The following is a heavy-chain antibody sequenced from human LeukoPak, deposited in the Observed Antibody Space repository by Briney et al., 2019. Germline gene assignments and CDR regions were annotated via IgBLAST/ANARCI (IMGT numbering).Heavy chain of an antibody. V-gene: IGHV3-74*01. J-gene: IGHJ3*02. D-gene: IGHD2-21*01. CDR3: ATLFLNSEDAFDI. CDR2: INSDGSST. CDR1: GFTFSSYW. Sequence: GGSLRLSCAASGFTFSSYWMHWVRQAPGKGLVWVSRINSDGSSTSYADSVKGRFTISRDNAKNTLYLQMNSLRAEDTAVYYCATLFLNSEDAFDIRGQGTMVTVSS.